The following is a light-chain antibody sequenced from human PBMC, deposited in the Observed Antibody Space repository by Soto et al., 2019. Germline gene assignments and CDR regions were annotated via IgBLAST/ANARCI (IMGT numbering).Light chain of an antibody. CDR3: QQLFMYPPT. V-gene: IGKV1-9*01. CDR2: GAS. J-gene: IGKJ3*01. CDR1: QGIINY. Sequence: IQLTQSPSSLSASVGDRVTITCRASQGIINYLAWYQQKPRKAPKLLIYGASTFQSGVPSRFGGSGSGTDVTLTVSSLQPEDFATYYCQQLFMYPPTFGPGTNVDIK.